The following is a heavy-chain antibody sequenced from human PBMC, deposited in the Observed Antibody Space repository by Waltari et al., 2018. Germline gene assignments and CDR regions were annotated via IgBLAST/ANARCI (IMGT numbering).Heavy chain of an antibody. V-gene: IGHV4-38-2*02. Sequence: QVQLQESGPGLVKPSETLSLTCTVSGYSISSGYYWGWIRQPPGKGLEWIGSIYHSGSTYYNPSLKSRVTISVDTSKNQFSLKLSSVTAADTAVYYCAGGSGGELQEYFQHWGQGTLVTVSS. J-gene: IGHJ1*01. CDR1: GYSISSGYY. CDR2: IYHSGST. CDR3: AGGSGGELQEYFQH. D-gene: IGHD1-26*01.